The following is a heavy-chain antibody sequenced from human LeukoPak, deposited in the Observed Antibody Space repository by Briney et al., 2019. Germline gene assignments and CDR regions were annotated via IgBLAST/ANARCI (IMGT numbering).Heavy chain of an antibody. CDR3: AREGAGVLDTDTFDY. Sequence: SQTLSLTCTVSGGSISSGSYYWSWNRQPAGKGLEWIGRIYTSGSTNYNPSLKSRVTISVDTSKNQFSLKLSSVTAADTAVYYCAREGAGVLDTDTFDYWGQGTLVTVSS. V-gene: IGHV4-61*02. D-gene: IGHD5-18*01. J-gene: IGHJ4*02. CDR2: IYTSGST. CDR1: GGSISSGSYY.